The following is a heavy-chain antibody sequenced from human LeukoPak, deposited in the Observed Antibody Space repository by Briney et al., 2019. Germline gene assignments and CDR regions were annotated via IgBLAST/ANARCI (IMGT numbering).Heavy chain of an antibody. J-gene: IGHJ3*02. D-gene: IGHD3-22*01. CDR2: ISVSGSTI. Sequence: GGSLRLSCAASGFTFSAYYMTWIRQAPGKGLEWVAYISVSGSTIYYADSVKGRFSISRDNAKNSLYLQMNSLRAEDTAVYYCARAVGQRYYYDSSGYYPDAFDIWGQGTMVTVSS. V-gene: IGHV3-11*04. CDR1: GFTFSAYY. CDR3: ARAVGQRYYYDSSGYYPDAFDI.